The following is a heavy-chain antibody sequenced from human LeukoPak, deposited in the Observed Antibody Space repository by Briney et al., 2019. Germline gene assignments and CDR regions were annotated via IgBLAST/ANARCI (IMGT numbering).Heavy chain of an antibody. CDR3: ARKRQQLEYNWFDP. CDR1: GYSFTSYW. V-gene: IGHV5-51*01. Sequence: GESLKISCKGSGYSFTSYWIGWVRQMPGKGLEWMGVIYPGDSHTKYSPSFQGQVTISADKSISTAYLQWSSLKASDTAMYYCARKRQQLEYNWFDPWGQGTLVTVSS. CDR2: IYPGDSHT. D-gene: IGHD6-13*01. J-gene: IGHJ5*02.